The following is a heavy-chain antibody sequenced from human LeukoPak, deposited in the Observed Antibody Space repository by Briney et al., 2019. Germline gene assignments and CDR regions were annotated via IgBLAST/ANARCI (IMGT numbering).Heavy chain of an antibody. J-gene: IGHJ5*02. CDR1: GFIFDDYG. CDR2: INWNGGST. CDR3: ARVPFTVTAQYWFDP. V-gene: IGHV3-20*04. D-gene: IGHD4-17*01. Sequence: GGSLRLSCAASGFIFDDYGMSWVRQAPGKGLEWVSGINWNGGSTGYADSVKGRFTISRDNAKNSLYLQINSLRAEDTALYYCARVPFTVTAQYWFDPWGQGTLVTVSS.